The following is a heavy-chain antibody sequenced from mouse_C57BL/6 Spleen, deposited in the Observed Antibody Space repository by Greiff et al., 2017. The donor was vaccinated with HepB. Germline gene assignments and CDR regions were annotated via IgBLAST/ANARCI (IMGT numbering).Heavy chain of an antibody. D-gene: IGHD2-5*01. CDR1: GFTFSDYG. J-gene: IGHJ2*01. Sequence: EVKLQESGGGLVKPGGSLKLSCAASGFTFSDYGMHWVRQAPEKGLEWVAYISSGSSTIYYADTVKGRFTISRDNAKNTLFLQMTSLRSEDTAMYYCARGVYSNYFDYWGQGTTLTVSS. V-gene: IGHV5-17*01. CDR3: ARGVYSNYFDY. CDR2: ISSGSSTI.